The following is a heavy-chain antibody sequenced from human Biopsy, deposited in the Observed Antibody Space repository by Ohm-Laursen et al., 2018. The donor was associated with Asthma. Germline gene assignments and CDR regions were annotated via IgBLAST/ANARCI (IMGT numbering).Heavy chain of an antibody. CDR3: ARGIGLSGYDFWSGYSAAPNWFDP. CDR2: IYYSGST. D-gene: IGHD3-3*01. V-gene: IGHV4-31*03. Sequence: TLSLTCIVSYGSITSGGYYWTWIRQHPRKGLEWIGYIYYSGSTYYNPSLKSRVTISVDTSKNQFSLKLSSVTAADTAVYYCARGIGLSGYDFWSGYSAAPNWFDPWGQGTLVTVSS. CDR1: YGSITSGGYY. J-gene: IGHJ5*02.